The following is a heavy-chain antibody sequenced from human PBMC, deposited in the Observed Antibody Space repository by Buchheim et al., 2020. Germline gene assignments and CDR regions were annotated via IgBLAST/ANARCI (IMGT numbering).Heavy chain of an antibody. CDR3: ARGGRGYYYDSSGYSGGHYYYYYGMDV. CDR1: GGSFSGYY. CDR2: INHSGST. Sequence: QVQLQQWGAGLLKPSETLSLTCAVYGGSFSGYYWSWIRQPPGKGLEWIGEINHSGSTNYNPSLKSRVTISVDTSKNQFSLKLSSVTAADTVVYYCARGGRGYYYDSSGYSGGHYYYYYGMDVWGQGTT. D-gene: IGHD3-22*01. V-gene: IGHV4-34*01. J-gene: IGHJ6*02.